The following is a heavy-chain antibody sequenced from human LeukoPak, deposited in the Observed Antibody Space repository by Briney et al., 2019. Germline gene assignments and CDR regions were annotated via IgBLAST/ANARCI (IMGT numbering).Heavy chain of an antibody. CDR3: AGGRMATNLAFDI. D-gene: IGHD5-24*01. CDR1: GYTFTTYG. Sequence: GASVKVSCKPSGYTFTTYGILWGRQAPGQGLEWMGWISAYNGNTNFARKLQGRVTMTTDTSTSTAYMELRSLRSDDTAVYYCAGGRMATNLAFDIWGQGTMVTVSS. CDR2: ISAYNGNT. V-gene: IGHV1-18*01. J-gene: IGHJ3*02.